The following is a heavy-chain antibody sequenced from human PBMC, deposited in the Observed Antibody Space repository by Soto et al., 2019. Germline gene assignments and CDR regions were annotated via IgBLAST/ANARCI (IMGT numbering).Heavy chain of an antibody. V-gene: IGHV4-59*04. CDR1: GGSISSYY. Sequence: SETLSLTCTVSGGSISSYYWSWIRQPPGKGLEWIATIYYSGNTYFNPSLKSRVTASVDTSKNQFSLKLRFVTAADTAIYYCARPGNWFDPWGQGTLVTVSS. J-gene: IGHJ5*02. CDR3: ARPGNWFDP. CDR2: IYYSGNT.